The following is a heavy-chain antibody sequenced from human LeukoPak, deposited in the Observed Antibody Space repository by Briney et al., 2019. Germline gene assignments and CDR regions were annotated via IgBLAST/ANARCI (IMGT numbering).Heavy chain of an antibody. V-gene: IGHV3-21*01. J-gene: IGHJ4*02. D-gene: IGHD3-22*01. CDR2: ISSSSSYI. CDR1: GFTFSSYS. Sequence: GGSLRLSCAASGFTFSSYSMNWVRQAPGKGLEWVSPISSSSSYIYYADSVKGRFTISRDNAKNSLYLQMNSLRAEDTAVYYCARLVDYDSSGYYREYYFDYWGQGTLVTVSS. CDR3: ARLVDYDSSGYYREYYFDY.